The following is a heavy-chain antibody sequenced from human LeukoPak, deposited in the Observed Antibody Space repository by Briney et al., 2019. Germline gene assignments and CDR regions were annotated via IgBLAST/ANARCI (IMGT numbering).Heavy chain of an antibody. CDR2: IGTAGDT. CDR3: ARSRITMVRGELGAFDI. D-gene: IGHD3-10*01. V-gene: IGHV3-13*01. CDR1: GFTFSSYD. J-gene: IGHJ3*02. Sequence: GGSLRLSCAASGFTFSSYDMHWARQATGKGLEWVSAIGTAGDTYYPGSVKGRFTISRENAKNSLYLQMNSLRAGDTAVYYCARSRITMVRGELGAFDIWGQGTMVTVSS.